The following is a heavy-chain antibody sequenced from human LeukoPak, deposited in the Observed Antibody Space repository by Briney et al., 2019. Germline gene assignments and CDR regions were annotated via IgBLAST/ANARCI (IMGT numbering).Heavy chain of an antibody. J-gene: IGHJ4*02. D-gene: IGHD2-15*01. CDR1: GYTFTSYG. CDR2: VSAYADNT. V-gene: IGHV1-18*01. Sequence: GASVKVSCKASGYTFTSYGITWVRQAPGQGLEWMGWVSAYADNTNYVQRIQGRVTMTTDTSTSTAYMELRNLRSDDTAVYYCARDCIGCHGFDYWGQGTLVTVSS. CDR3: ARDCIGCHGFDY.